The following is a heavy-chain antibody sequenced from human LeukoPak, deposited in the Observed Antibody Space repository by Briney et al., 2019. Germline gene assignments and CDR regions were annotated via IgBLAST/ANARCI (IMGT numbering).Heavy chain of an antibody. CDR3: ARDRELYSSSWYDLYYYYYGMDV. CDR1: GYTFTGYY. Sequence: GASVKVSCKASGYTFTGYYMHWVRQAPGQGLEWMGWINPNSGGTNYAQEFQGWVTMTRDTSISTAYMELSRLRSDDTAVYYCARDRELYSSSWYDLYYYYYGMDVWGQGTTVTVSS. CDR2: INPNSGGT. V-gene: IGHV1-2*04. J-gene: IGHJ6*02. D-gene: IGHD6-13*01.